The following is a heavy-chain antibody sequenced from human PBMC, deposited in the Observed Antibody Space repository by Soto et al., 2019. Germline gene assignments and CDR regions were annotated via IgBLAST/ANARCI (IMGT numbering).Heavy chain of an antibody. D-gene: IGHD1-26*01. CDR1: GGSITSSSYY. J-gene: IGHJ5*02. CDR2: IYYSGST. Sequence: QLHLRESGPGLVKPSETLSLTCTVSGGSITSSSYYWGWIRQPPGKGLEWIGSIYYSGSTYYNPSLKTRVTISVDTSKNQFSLKLSSVTAADTAVYYCAIQEVGGSYGYTFAPWGPGTLVTVSS. CDR3: AIQEVGGSYGYTFAP. V-gene: IGHV4-39*01.